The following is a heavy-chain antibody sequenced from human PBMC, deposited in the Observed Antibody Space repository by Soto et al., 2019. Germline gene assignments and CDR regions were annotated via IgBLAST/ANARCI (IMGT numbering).Heavy chain of an antibody. D-gene: IGHD3-10*01. CDR1: GGSISIADFF. CDR3: AREPYLPMARKDF. Sequence: KSSGSLSLTCTVSGGSISIADFFWTWLRQPPGKGLEWLGYIYYSGTTYYSPSLKGRLIISIDTSRNQFSLSLNSVTAADTAVYFCAREPYLPMARKDFWGKGAQVTVS. V-gene: IGHV4-30-4*01. J-gene: IGHJ4*02. CDR2: IYYSGTT.